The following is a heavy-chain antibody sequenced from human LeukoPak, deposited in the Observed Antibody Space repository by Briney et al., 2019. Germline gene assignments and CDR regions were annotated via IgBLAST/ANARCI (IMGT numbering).Heavy chain of an antibody. CDR1: GFTVSSNY. V-gene: IGHV3-30*02. CDR2: IRYDGSNK. Sequence: PGESLRLSCAASGFTVSSNYMSWVRQAPGKGLEWVAFIRYDGSNKYYADSVKGRFTISRDNSKNTLYLQMNSLRAEDTAVYYCARDYDIVESPEGHDVFDIWGQGTLVTVSS. J-gene: IGHJ3*02. CDR3: ARDYDIVESPEGHDVFDI. D-gene: IGHD2-21*01.